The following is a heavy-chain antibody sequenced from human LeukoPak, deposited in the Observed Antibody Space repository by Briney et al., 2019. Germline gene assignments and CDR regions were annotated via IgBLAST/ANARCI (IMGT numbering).Heavy chain of an antibody. V-gene: IGHV3-30*04. CDR1: GFFFSSHA. CDR2: ISYDGGKA. D-gene: IGHD3-3*01. Sequence: PPGRSLRLSCAASGFFFSSHAMHWVRQAPGKGLEWVAVISYDGGKAYYPDSLRGRFTISRDNSKKTLYLQVDSLRPEDTAVYYCARDQVEWQTYYYAMDVWGQGTTVTVSS. J-gene: IGHJ6*02. CDR3: ARDQVEWQTYYYAMDV.